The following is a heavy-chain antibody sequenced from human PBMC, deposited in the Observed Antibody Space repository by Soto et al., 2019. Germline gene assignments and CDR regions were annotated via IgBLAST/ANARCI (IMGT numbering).Heavy chain of an antibody. CDR2: IIPIFGTA. J-gene: IGHJ5*02. CDR1: GGTFSSYA. CDR3: ASGVTTVAAWFDP. D-gene: IGHD4-17*01. Sequence: QVQLVQSGAEVKKPGSSVKVSCKASGGTFSSYAISWVRQAPGQGLEWMGGIIPIFGTANYAQKFQGRVTITAAESTSPAYMELSSLRSADTAVYYCASGVTTVAAWFDPWGQGTLVTVSS. V-gene: IGHV1-69*12.